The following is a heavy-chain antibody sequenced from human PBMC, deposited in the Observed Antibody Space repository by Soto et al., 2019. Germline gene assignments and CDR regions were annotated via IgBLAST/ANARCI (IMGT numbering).Heavy chain of an antibody. CDR2: IIPIFGTA. J-gene: IGHJ6*02. D-gene: IGHD2-21*02. CDR1: GGTFSSYA. CDR3: ASPAGMVTAMRGGMDV. V-gene: IGHV1-69*01. Sequence: QVQLVQSGAEVKKPGSSVKVSCKASGGTFSSYAISWVRQAPGQGLEWMGGIIPIFGTANYAQKFQGRVTITADESTSTADMELSSLRSEDMAVYDCASPAGMVTAMRGGMDVWGQGTTVTVSS.